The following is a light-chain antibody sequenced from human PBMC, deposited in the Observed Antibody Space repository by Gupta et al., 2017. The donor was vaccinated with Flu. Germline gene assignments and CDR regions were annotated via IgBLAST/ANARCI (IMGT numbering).Light chain of an antibody. J-gene: IGKJ4*01. CDR2: GAS. Sequence: IVMTPSPATLSVSPGERATLSCRASQNINVNLAWYQHKPGQAPRLLITGASARAAGVPARFSASGSASGTDFNLTISSLQSEDCALYYCQQYHSWPPLTFGGGTKVEIK. CDR3: QQYHSWPPLT. CDR1: QNINVN. V-gene: IGKV3-15*01.